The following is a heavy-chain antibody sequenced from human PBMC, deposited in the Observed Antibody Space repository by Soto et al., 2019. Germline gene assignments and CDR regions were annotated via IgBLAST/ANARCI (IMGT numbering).Heavy chain of an antibody. D-gene: IGHD6-19*01. CDR2: ISYDGSNK. CDR1: GFTFSSYG. CDR3: AKEKAPVAPLYYFDY. V-gene: IGHV3-30*18. Sequence: QVQLVESGGGVVQPGRSLRLSCAASGFTFSSYGMHWVRQAPGKGLEWVAVISYDGSNKYYADSVKGRFTISRDNSKNTLYLQMNSLRAEDTAVYYCAKEKAPVAPLYYFDYWGQGTLVTVSS. J-gene: IGHJ4*02.